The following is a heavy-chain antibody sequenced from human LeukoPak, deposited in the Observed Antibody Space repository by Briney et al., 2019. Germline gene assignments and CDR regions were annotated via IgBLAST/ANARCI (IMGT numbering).Heavy chain of an antibody. J-gene: IGHJ4*02. CDR2: IYYSGST. CDR1: GDSISNYY. V-gene: IGHV4-59*01. Sequence: KPSETLSLTCTVSGDSISNYYWSWIRQPAGKGLEWIGYIYYSGSTNYNPSLKSRVTISVDTSKNQFSLKLSSVTAADTAVYYCARANWALYYFDYWGQGTLVTVSS. CDR3: ARANWALYYFDY. D-gene: IGHD7-27*01.